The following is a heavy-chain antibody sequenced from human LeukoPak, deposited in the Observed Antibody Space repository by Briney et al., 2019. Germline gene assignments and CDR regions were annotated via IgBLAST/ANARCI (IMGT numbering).Heavy chain of an antibody. CDR2: ISAYNGNT. D-gene: IGHD3-10*01. V-gene: IGHV1-18*01. CDR1: GYTLTELS. CDR3: ARAGIGAYGGDY. J-gene: IGHJ4*02. Sequence: ASVKVSCKVSGYTLTELSMHWVRQAPGQGLEWMGWISAYNGNTNYAQKLQGRVTMTTDTSTSTAYMELRSLRSDDTAVYYCARAGIGAYGGDYWGQGTLVTVSS.